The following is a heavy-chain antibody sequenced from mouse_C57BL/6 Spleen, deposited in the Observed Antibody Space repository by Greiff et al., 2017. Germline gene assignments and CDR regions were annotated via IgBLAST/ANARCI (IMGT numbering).Heavy chain of an antibody. J-gene: IGHJ3*01. D-gene: IGHD1-1*01. CDR2: ISNGGGST. V-gene: IGHV5-12*01. CDR1: GFTFSDYY. Sequence: EVKVVESGGGLVQPGGSLKLSCAASGFTFSDYYMYWVRQTPEKRLEWVAYISNGGGSTYYPDTVKGRFTISRDNAKNTLYLQMSRLKAEDTAVYYCARLYGSSLAWFAYWGQGTLVTVSA. CDR3: ARLYGSSLAWFAY.